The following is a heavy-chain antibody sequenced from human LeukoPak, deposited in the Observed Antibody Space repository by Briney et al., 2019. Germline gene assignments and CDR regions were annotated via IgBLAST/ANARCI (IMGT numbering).Heavy chain of an antibody. CDR1: GYTLTELS. CDR2: FDPEDGET. J-gene: IGHJ3*02. CDR3: ATSPYYYDSSGYLSWSGAFDI. V-gene: IGHV1-24*01. D-gene: IGHD3-22*01. Sequence: ASVKVSCKVSGYTLTELSMHWVRQAPGKGLEWMGGFDPEDGETIYAQKFQGRVTMTEDTSTDTAYMELSSLRSEDTAVYYCATSPYYYDSSGYLSWSGAFDIWGQGTMVTVSS.